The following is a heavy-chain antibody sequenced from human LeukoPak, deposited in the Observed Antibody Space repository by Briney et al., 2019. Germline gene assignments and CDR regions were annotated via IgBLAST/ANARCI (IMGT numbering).Heavy chain of an antibody. J-gene: IGHJ5*02. CDR2: INPNSGGT. CDR3: ARDRDYYGSGSYYGGGNWFDP. D-gene: IGHD3-10*01. CDR1: GYTFTGYY. V-gene: IGHV1-2*02. Sequence: ASVKVSCKASGYTFTGYYMHWVRQAPGQGLEWMGWINPNSGGTNYAQKFQGRVTMTRDTSIGTAYMELSRLRSDDTAVYYCARDRDYYGSGSYYGGGNWFDPWGQGTLVTVSS.